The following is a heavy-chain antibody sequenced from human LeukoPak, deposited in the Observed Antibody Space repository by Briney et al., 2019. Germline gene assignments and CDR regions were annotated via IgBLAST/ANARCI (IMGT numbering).Heavy chain of an antibody. CDR1: GGSISSGDYY. CDR2: IFYTGST. V-gene: IGHV4-30-4*01. J-gene: IGHJ4*02. CDR3: ARHHTRAAVVALVDY. Sequence: PSETLSLTCTVSGGSISSGDYYWSWIRQPPGKGLEWIGYIFYTGSTYYNPSLKSRVTISVDTSKNQFSLKLSSVTAADTAVYYCARHHTRAAVVALVDYWGQGTLVTVSS. D-gene: IGHD6-19*01.